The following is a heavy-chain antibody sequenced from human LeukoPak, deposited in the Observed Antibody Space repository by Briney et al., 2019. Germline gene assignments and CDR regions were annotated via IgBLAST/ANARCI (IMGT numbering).Heavy chain of an antibody. CDR1: RFTFNTYA. V-gene: IGHV3-23*01. J-gene: IGHJ4*02. D-gene: IGHD3-22*01. CDR2: ISGSGGST. Sequence: GGSLRLSCVASRFTFNTYAMSWVRQAPGKGLEWVSAISGSGGSTYYADSVKGRFTISRDNSKNTLYLQMHSLRAEDTAVYYCAKEAYYYDSSGYYDYWGQGTLVTVSS. CDR3: AKEAYYYDSSGYYDY.